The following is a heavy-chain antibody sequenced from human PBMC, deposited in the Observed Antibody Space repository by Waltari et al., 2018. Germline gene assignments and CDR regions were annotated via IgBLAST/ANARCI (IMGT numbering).Heavy chain of an antibody. Sequence: QVQLQESGPGLVKPSETLSLTCTVSGGSISSYYWSWIRQPPGKGLEWIGYIYYSGSTNYNPSLKSRVTISVDTSKNQLSLKLSSVTAADTAVYYCARAGIAAAGTEDIDYWGQGTLVTVSS. D-gene: IGHD6-13*01. CDR2: IYYSGST. V-gene: IGHV4-59*01. CDR3: ARAGIAAAGTEDIDY. J-gene: IGHJ4*02. CDR1: GGSISSYY.